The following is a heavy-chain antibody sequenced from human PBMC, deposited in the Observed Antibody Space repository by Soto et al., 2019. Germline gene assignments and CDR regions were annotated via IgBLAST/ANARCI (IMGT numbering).Heavy chain of an antibody. D-gene: IGHD3-9*01. CDR2: INPSGGST. V-gene: IGHV1-46*01. CDR3: ARVIMDSDNVLRYFDFDY. CDR1: GYTFTSYY. J-gene: IGHJ4*02. Sequence: QVQLVQSGAEVKKPGASVKVSCKASGYTFTSYYMHWVRQAPGQGLEWMGIINPSGGSTSYAQKFQGRVIMTRDTSTSTVYMELSSLRSEDTAVYYCARVIMDSDNVLRYFDFDYWGQGTLVTVSS.